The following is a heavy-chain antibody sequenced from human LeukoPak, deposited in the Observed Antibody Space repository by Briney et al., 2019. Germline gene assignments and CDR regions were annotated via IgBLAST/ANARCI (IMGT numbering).Heavy chain of an antibody. CDR1: GFTFSSYS. J-gene: IGHJ6*02. Sequence: GGSLRLSCAASGFTFSSYSMNWVRQAPGKGLEWVSSISSSSSYIYYADSVKGRFTISRDNAKNSLYLQMNSLRAEDTAVYYCARDPNSLGYCSSTSCSHFYYYAMDVWGQGTTVTVSS. V-gene: IGHV3-21*01. CDR2: ISSSSSYI. CDR3: ARDPNSLGYCSSTSCSHFYYYAMDV. D-gene: IGHD2-2*01.